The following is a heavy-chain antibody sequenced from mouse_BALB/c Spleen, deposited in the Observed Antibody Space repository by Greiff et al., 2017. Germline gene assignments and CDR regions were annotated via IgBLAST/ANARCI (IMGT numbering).Heavy chain of an antibody. J-gene: IGHJ2*01. CDR3: AGITTYYFDY. D-gene: IGHD1-1*01. CDR1: GYSITSDYA. V-gene: IGHV3-2*02. Sequence: VQLQQSGPGLVKPSQSLSLTCTVTGYSITSDYAWNWIRQFPGNKLEWMGYISYSGSTSYNPSLKSRISITRDTSKNQFFLQLNSVTTEDTATYYCAGITTYYFDYWGQGTTLTVSS. CDR2: ISYSGST.